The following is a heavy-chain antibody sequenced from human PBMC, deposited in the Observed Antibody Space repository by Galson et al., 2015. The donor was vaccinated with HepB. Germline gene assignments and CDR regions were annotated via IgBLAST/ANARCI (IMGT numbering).Heavy chain of an antibody. V-gene: IGHV1-46*01. CDR3: ARDRRITIFGALYYFDY. CDR2: INPSGGST. CDR1: GYTFSSYY. D-gene: IGHD3-3*01. J-gene: IGHJ4*02. Sequence: SVKVSCKASGYTFSSYYMHWVRQAPGQGLEWMGIINPSGGSTSYPQKFQGRVTMTNDTSTRTVYMELSSLRSEDTAVYYCARDRRITIFGALYYFDYWGQGTLVTVSS.